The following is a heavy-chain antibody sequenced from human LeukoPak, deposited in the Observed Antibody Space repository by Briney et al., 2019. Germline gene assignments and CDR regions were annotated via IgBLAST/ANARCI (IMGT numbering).Heavy chain of an antibody. V-gene: IGHV3-23*01. Sequence: GGSLRLSCAASGFTFSNYAMNWVRQAPGKGLEWVSGISGSGGSTYYADSVKGRFTISRDNSKKTLYLQMDNLRTEDAAIYYCAKAPVTSCRGAFCYPLDSWGQGTLVTVSS. CDR1: GFTFSNYA. D-gene: IGHD2-15*01. CDR3: AKAPVTSCRGAFCYPLDS. J-gene: IGHJ4*02. CDR2: ISGSGGST.